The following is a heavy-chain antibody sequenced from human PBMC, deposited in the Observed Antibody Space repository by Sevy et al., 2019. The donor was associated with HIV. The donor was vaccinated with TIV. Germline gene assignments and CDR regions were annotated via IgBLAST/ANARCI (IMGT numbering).Heavy chain of an antibody. D-gene: IGHD6-13*01. Sequence: ASVKVSCKASGYTFTGYYMHWVRQAPGQGLEWMGRINPNSGGTNYAQKFQDRVTMTRDTSISTAYMELSRLRSDDTAVYYCARFEGRIAAAGTRYYGMDVWGQGTTVTVSS. V-gene: IGHV1-2*06. CDR1: GYTFTGYY. J-gene: IGHJ6*02. CDR3: ARFEGRIAAAGTRYYGMDV. CDR2: INPNSGGT.